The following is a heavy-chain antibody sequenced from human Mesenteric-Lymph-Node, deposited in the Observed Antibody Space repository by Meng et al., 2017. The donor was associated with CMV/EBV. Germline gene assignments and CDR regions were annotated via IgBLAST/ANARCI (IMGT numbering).Heavy chain of an antibody. Sequence: SETLSLTCTVSGGSVSSHSYYWSWIRQTPGKGLEWIGYIYYSARIESNPSLGSRVTISRDTSKNQFSLKLDFVTAADTAVYYCAGGGLEYYFDYWGQGTLVTVSS. CDR2: IYYSARI. D-gene: IGHD3-3*01. CDR1: GGSVSSHSYY. CDR3: AGGGLEYYFDY. J-gene: IGHJ4*02. V-gene: IGHV4-61*01.